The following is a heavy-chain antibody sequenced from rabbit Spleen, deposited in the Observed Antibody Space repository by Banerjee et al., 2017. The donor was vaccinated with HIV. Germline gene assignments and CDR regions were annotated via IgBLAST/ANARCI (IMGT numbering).Heavy chain of an antibody. CDR1: GFDFSNYG. J-gene: IGHJ4*01. D-gene: IGHD4-2*01. Sequence: QEQLVESGGGLVQPGGSLKLSCKASGFDFSNYGVSWVRQAPGKGLEWIGYIEPIFGVSYYATWVNGRFTISSHDAQNTLYLQLSSLTVADTATYFCTRDAGDGGWHFNLWGQGTLVTVS. CDR3: TRDAGDGGWHFNL. CDR2: IEPIFGVS. V-gene: IGHV1S47*01.